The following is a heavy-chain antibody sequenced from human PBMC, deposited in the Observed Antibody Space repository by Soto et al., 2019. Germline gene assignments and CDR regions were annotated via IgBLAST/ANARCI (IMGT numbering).Heavy chain of an antibody. J-gene: IGHJ4*02. CDR3: ARLYSSSSPSDY. CDR2: ISSSSTYI. V-gene: IGHV3-21*06. CDR1: GFTFSDYN. Sequence: EVQLVESGGNLVKPGGSLRLSCAASGFTFSDYNMNWVRQAPGKGLEWVSSISSSSTYIYYADSVKGRFTISRDNARNFLYLQMNSLTAEDTAVYYCARLYSSSSPSDYWGQGTLVTVSS. D-gene: IGHD6-6*01.